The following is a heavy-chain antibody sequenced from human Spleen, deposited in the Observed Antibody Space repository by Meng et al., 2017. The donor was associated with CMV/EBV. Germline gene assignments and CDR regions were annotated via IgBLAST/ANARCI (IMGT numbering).Heavy chain of an antibody. V-gene: IGHV3-48*03. CDR2: ISSSGSTI. CDR1: GFTFSSYA. CDR3: ARDKGGVGATVSAFDI. Sequence: LSLTCAASGFTFSSYAMHWVRQAPGKGLEWVSYISSSGSTIYYADSVKGRFTISRDNANNSLYLQMNSLRAEDTAVYYCARDKGGVGATVSAFDIWGQGTMVTVSS. J-gene: IGHJ3*02. D-gene: IGHD1-26*01.